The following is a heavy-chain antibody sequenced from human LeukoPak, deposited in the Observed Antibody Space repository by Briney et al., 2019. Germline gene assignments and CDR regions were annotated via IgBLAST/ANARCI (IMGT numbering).Heavy chain of an antibody. CDR3: ARHRQNVGGFDY. CDR2: IYTSGST. J-gene: IGHJ4*02. Sequence: SETLSLTCTVSGGSISSYYWSWIRQPPGKGLEWIGYIYTSGSTNYNPSLKSRVTISVDTSKNQFSLKLSSVTAADTAVYYCARHRQNVGGFDYWGQGTLVTVSS. V-gene: IGHV4-4*09. CDR1: GGSISSYY. D-gene: IGHD3-16*01.